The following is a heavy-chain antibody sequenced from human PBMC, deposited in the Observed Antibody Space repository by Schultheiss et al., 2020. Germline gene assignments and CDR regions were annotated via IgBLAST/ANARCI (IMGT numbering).Heavy chain of an antibody. CDR3: ARGGTAHARVYSSWYVHYYYGMDV. CDR1: GFTFSSYA. J-gene: IGHJ6*02. D-gene: IGHD6-13*01. CDR2: ISSNGGST. Sequence: GSLRLSCAASGFTFSSYAMHWVRQAPGKGLEYVSAISSNGGSTYYADSVKGRFTISRDNSKNTLYLQMGSLRAEDMAVYYCARGGTAHARVYSSWYVHYYYGMDVWGQGTTVTVS. V-gene: IGHV3-64*02.